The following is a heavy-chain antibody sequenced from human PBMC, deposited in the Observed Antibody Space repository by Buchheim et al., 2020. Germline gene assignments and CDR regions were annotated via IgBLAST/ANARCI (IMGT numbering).Heavy chain of an antibody. CDR2: IWYDGSNK. CDR3: ARDVIGELLSPYYYYGMDV. D-gene: IGHD3-10*01. J-gene: IGHJ6*02. Sequence: QVQLVESGGGVVQPGRSLRLSCAASGFTFSSYGMHWVRQAPGKGLEWVAVIWYDGSNKYYADSVKGRFTISRDNSKNTLYLQMNSLRAEDTAVYYCARDVIGELLSPYYYYGMDVWGQGTT. V-gene: IGHV3-33*01. CDR1: GFTFSSYG.